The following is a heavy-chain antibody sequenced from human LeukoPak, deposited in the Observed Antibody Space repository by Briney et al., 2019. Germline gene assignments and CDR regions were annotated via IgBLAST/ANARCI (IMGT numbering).Heavy chain of an antibody. V-gene: IGHV3-23*01. J-gene: IGHJ4*02. CDR2: ISGSGANT. Sequence: AGGSLRLSCAASGFTFSSYAMSWVRQAPGKGLEWVTVISGSGANTYYADSLKGRFTISRDNSKNTLYLQMNSLRAEDTAVYYCAKAKSYYSNYDYWGQGTLVTVSS. D-gene: IGHD4-11*01. CDR1: GFTFSSYA. CDR3: AKAKSYYSNYDY.